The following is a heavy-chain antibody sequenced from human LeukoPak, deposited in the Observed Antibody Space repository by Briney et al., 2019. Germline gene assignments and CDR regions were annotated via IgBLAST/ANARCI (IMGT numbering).Heavy chain of an antibody. J-gene: IGHJ4*02. Sequence: SVKVSRKASGGTFSSYAISWVRQAPGQGLEWMGGIIPIFGTANYAQKFQGRVTITADESTSTAYMELSSLRSEDTAVYYCARDLDGSGSIDYWGQGTLVTVSS. V-gene: IGHV1-69*13. CDR3: ARDLDGSGSIDY. CDR1: GGTFSSYA. D-gene: IGHD3-10*01. CDR2: IIPIFGTA.